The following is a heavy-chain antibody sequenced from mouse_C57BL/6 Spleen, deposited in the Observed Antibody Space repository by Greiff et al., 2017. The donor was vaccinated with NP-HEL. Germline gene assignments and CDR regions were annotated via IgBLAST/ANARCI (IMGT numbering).Heavy chain of an antibody. CDR1: GYTFTSYW. CDR2: IDPSDSYT. D-gene: IGHD1-1*02. V-gene: IGHV1-59*01. J-gene: IGHJ3*01. CDR3: ADYGAY. Sequence: VQLQQSGAELVRPGTSVKLSCKASGYTFTSYWMHWVKQRPGQGLEWIGVIDPSDSYTNYNQKFKGKATLTVDTSSSTAYMQLSSLTSEDSAVYYCADYGAYWGQGTLVTVSA.